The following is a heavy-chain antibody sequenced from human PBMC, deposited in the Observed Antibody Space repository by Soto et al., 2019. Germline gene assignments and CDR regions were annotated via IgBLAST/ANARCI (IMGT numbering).Heavy chain of an antibody. V-gene: IGHV1-18*01. CDR3: ARDFTGWPPDGVDS. J-gene: IGHJ4*02. D-gene: IGHD3-16*01. CDR2: ISAYNGNT. Sequence: QVHLVQSGAEVKMPGASVTVSCKASGFTFTSYAFTWVRQAPGQGLERMGWISAYNGNTNYARNFRGRVTMTTDSSTSTVYMELGSLTSDATAVYFCARDFTGWPPDGVDSWGQGTLVSVSA. CDR1: GFTFTSYA.